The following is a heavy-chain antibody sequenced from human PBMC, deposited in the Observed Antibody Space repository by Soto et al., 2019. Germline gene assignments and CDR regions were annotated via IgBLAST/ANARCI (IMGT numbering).Heavy chain of an antibody. Sequence: GGSLRLSCAASGFTFSTYSMNWVRQAPEKGLEWVTSISSSSTIYYADSVKGRFTISRDNVQNSLYLQMHSLRADVTAVYYCARERGSGWTFDYWGQGTLVTVSS. CDR2: ISSSSTI. CDR3: ARERGSGWTFDY. CDR1: GFTFSTYS. D-gene: IGHD6-19*01. J-gene: IGHJ4*02. V-gene: IGHV3-48*01.